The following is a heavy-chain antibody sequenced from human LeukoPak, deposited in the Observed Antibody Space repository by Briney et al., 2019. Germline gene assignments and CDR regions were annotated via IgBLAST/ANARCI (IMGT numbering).Heavy chain of an antibody. J-gene: IGHJ2*01. CDR1: GLTFQNYA. D-gene: IGHD5-12*01. CDR3: ARGYAGGYFDL. Sequence: GGSLRLSCAASGLTFQNYAMSWVRQAPGKGLEWASSISGSGPSTDYADSVKGRFTISRDKAKNTLSLQMNSLRAEDTAVYYCARGYAGGYFDLWGRGTLVTVSS. V-gene: IGHV3-23*01. CDR2: ISGSGPST.